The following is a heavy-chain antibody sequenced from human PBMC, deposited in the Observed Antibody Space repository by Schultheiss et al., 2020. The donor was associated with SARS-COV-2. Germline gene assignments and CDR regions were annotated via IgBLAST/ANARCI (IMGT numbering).Heavy chain of an antibody. CDR1: GGSINNGGYY. D-gene: IGHD2-2*01. V-gene: IGHV4-61*08. J-gene: IGHJ4*02. Sequence: SETLSLTCTVSGGSINNGGYYWSWIRQHPRKGLEWIGYIYYSGNTNYNPSLKSRVTISVDTSKNQFSLKLSSVTAADTAVYYCAREYCSSSTCSSLDYWGQGTLVTVSS. CDR3: AREYCSSSTCSSLDY. CDR2: IYYSGNT.